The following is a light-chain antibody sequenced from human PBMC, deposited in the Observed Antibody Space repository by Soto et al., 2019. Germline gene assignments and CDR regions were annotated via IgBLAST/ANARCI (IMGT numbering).Light chain of an antibody. J-gene: IGKJ4*01. CDR2: GAS. CDR3: QRYNNWPART. V-gene: IGKV3-15*01. Sequence: EIVMTQSPATLSVSPGERATLSCRASQSVSSNLAWYQQKPGQAPRLLIYGASTRATGIPARFSGSGSGTEFSLTMSSLQSEEFAVYSCQRYNNWPARTFGGGTKGQIK. CDR1: QSVSSN.